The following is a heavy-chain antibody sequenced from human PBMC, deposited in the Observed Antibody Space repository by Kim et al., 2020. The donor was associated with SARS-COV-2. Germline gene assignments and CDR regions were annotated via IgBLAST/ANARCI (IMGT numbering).Heavy chain of an antibody. CDR3: ARRRDPRELLWFRELGY. V-gene: IGHV3-30-3*01. D-gene: IGHD3-10*01. CDR2: ISYDGSNK. J-gene: IGHJ4*02. Sequence: GWSLRLSCAASGFTFSSYAMHWVRQAPGKGLEWVAVISYDGSNKYYADSVKGRFTISRDNSKNTLYLQMNSLRAEDTAVYYCARRRDPRELLWFRELGYWGQRTLVTASS. CDR1: GFTFSSYA.